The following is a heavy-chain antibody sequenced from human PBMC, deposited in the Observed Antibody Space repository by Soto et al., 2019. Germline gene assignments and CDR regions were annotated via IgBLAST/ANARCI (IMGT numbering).Heavy chain of an antibody. CDR3: AHIVVAGLGYYFDY. V-gene: IGHV2-5*02. J-gene: IGHJ4*02. CDR1: GFSLSSTRMA. CDR2: IYWDDDK. D-gene: IGHD6-19*01. Sequence: QITLKESGPTLVKPTQTLTLTCTFSGFSLSSTRMAVGWIRQPPGKALEWLALIYWDDDKRYSPFLKSRLTITKDTSKTQVVLTTSNMDTFYTARYYCAHIVVAGLGYYFDYWGQGTLVTVSS.